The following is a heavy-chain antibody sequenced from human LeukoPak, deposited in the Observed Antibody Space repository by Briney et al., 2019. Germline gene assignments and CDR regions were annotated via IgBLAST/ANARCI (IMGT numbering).Heavy chain of an antibody. CDR2: IYYIGST. D-gene: IGHD6-19*01. CDR1: GGSISSSSYY. Sequence: SETLSLTCTVSGGSISSSSYYWGWIRQPPGKGLEWIGSIYYIGSTYYNPSLKSRVTISVDTSKNQFSLKLSSVTAADTAVYYCARSAIAVAGMFDYWGQGTLVTVSS. J-gene: IGHJ4*02. CDR3: ARSAIAVAGMFDY. V-gene: IGHV4-39*01.